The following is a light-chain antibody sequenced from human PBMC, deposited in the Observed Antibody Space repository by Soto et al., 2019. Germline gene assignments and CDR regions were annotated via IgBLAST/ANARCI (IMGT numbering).Light chain of an antibody. V-gene: IGLV2-14*01. CDR1: SSDVGGYNY. Sequence: QSVLTQPASVSGSPGQSITISCTGTSSDVGGYNYVSWYQQHPGKAPKLMIYEVSNRPSGVSNRFSGSKSGNTASLTISGLRAEDEADYYCSSYTSSSTVVFGGGTKVTAL. CDR2: EVS. CDR3: SSYTSSSTVV. J-gene: IGLJ2*01.